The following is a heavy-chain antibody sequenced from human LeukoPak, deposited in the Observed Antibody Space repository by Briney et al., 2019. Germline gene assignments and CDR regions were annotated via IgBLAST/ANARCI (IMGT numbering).Heavy chain of an antibody. CDR1: GYSFTSYW. CDR3: ARRGYCSTTSCSAPLDY. CDR2: IYPGDSDT. Sequence: GESLKISCKSSGYSFTSYWIGWVRQMPGKGLEWMAIIYPGDSDTRYSPSFQGQVTISADKSISTAHLQWSSLKASDTAMYYCARRGYCSTTSCSAPLDYWGQGTLVAVSS. J-gene: IGHJ4*02. D-gene: IGHD2-2*01. V-gene: IGHV5-51*01.